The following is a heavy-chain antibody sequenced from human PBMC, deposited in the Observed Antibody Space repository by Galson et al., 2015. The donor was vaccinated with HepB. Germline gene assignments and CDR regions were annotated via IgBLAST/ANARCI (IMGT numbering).Heavy chain of an antibody. CDR3: AKCVRDDYNKPFDY. J-gene: IGHJ4*02. V-gene: IGHV3-23*01. CDR2: VSGGGGGT. D-gene: IGHD5-24*01. Sequence: SLRLSCAASGFTFNNYAMSWVRQAPGKGLEWVSTVSGGGGGTFYADSVKGRFTVSRDNSKNTLYLQMNSLRVEDTALYFCAKCVRDDYNKPFDYWGQGTLVTVSS. CDR1: GFTFNNYA.